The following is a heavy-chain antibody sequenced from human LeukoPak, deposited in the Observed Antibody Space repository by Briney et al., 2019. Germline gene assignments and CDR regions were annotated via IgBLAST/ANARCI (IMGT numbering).Heavy chain of an antibody. Sequence: GGSLRLSCAASGFTFRTYGMSWVRQAPGKGLEWISYINSNSDTVHYSNSVEGRFTISRDNAKNSLYLQMNSLRAEDTAMYYCARERAGFDYWGQGTLVTVSS. J-gene: IGHJ4*02. CDR2: INSNSDTV. V-gene: IGHV3-48*04. CDR1: GFTFRTYG. CDR3: ARERAGFDY.